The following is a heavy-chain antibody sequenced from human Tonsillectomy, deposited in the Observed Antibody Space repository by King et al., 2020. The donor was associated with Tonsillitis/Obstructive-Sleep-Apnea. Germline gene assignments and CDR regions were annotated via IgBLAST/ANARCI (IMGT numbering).Heavy chain of an antibody. CDR3: AGTRVVAGIPDY. D-gene: IGHD6-19*01. CDR2: VSSSSGYL. J-gene: IGHJ4*02. Sequence: VQLVESGGGLVKPGGSLRLSCAASGFTFSSYSMNWVRQAPGKGLEWVSSVSSSSGYLDYADSVKGRFTISRDNAKNSLYLQMISLRAEDTAVYYCAGTRVVAGIPDYWGQGTLGTVSS. CDR1: GFTFSSYS. V-gene: IGHV3-21*01.